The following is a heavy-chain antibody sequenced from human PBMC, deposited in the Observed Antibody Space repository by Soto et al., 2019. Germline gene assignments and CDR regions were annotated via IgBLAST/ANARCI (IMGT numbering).Heavy chain of an antibody. CDR3: ARDPSDYGSGSYYILGPT. D-gene: IGHD3-10*01. CDR2: IWYDGSNK. Sequence: PGGSLRLSCAASGFTFSSYGMHWVRQAPGKGLEWVAVIWYDGSNKYYADSVKGRFTISRDNSKNTLYLQMNSLRAEDTAVYYCARDPSDYGSGSYYILGPTWGQGTLVTVSS. J-gene: IGHJ4*02. CDR1: GFTFSSYG. V-gene: IGHV3-33*01.